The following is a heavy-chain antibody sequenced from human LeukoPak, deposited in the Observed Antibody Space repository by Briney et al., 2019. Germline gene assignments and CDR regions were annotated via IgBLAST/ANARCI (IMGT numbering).Heavy chain of an antibody. V-gene: IGHV3-74*01. CDR2: IDNAGTHT. Sequence: GGSLRLSCVTSGFSLSSYWMHWVRQAPGTGPVWVSYIDNAGTHTTYADSVRGRFTVSRDNAKNTLYLQMTGLRAEDTAVYYCTRGGFNHNMDVWGKGTTVNVSS. J-gene: IGHJ6*03. CDR3: TRGGFNHNMDV. CDR1: GFSLSSYW.